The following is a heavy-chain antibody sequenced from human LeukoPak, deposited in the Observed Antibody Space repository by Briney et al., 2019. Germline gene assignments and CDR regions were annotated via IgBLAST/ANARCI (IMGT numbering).Heavy chain of an antibody. D-gene: IGHD6-13*01. V-gene: IGHV3-23*01. CDR1: GFTFSSYA. J-gene: IGHJ4*02. CDR3: ARVGGSSSWHYYFDY. Sequence: GGSLRLSCAASGFTFSSYAMSWVRQAPGKGLEWVSAISGSGGSTYYADSVKGRFTISRDTSKNTLYLQMNSLRAEDTAVYYCARVGGSSSWHYYFDYWGQGTLVTVSS. CDR2: ISGSGGST.